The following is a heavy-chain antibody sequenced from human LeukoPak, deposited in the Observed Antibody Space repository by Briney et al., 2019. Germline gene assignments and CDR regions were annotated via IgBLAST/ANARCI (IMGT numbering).Heavy chain of an antibody. Sequence: GGSLRLSCAASGFVFSSYAMSWVRQTPARGLEWVSSLRGDGETFYADSVKGRFTLPRDDSRNTVYLQLNSLRAEDTALYYCGRFGYEAAIGDWGQGTLVTVSS. CDR3: GRFGYEAAIGD. V-gene: IGHV3-23*01. CDR2: LRGDGET. J-gene: IGHJ4*02. CDR1: GFVFSSYA. D-gene: IGHD5-18*01.